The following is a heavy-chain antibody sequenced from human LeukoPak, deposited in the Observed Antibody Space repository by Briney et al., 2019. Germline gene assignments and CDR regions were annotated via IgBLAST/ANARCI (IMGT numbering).Heavy chain of an antibody. D-gene: IGHD4-23*01. V-gene: IGHV5-51*01. CDR1: GYRFTNYW. J-gene: IGHJ2*01. CDR3: ARRVVNNRNWYFNL. CDR2: IYPGDSNT. Sequence: GESLKISCKGSGYRFTNYWIGWVRQMPGKGLEWMGIIYPGDSNTRYSPSFQGQVTISADKSINTAYVQWSSLKASVTAMYYCARRVVNNRNWYFNLWGRGTLVTVSS.